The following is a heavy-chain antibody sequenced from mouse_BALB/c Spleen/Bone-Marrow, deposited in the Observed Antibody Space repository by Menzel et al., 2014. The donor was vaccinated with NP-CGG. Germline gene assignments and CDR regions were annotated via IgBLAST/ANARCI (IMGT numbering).Heavy chain of an antibody. CDR1: GYNFISYW. J-gene: IGHJ1*01. V-gene: IGHV1S81*02. CDR2: INPGNGST. Sequence: QVQLKQSGAELVKPGASVKLSCKASGYNFISYWIHWVKQRPGQGLEWIGEINPGNGSTNYNEKFKNKATLTIDKSSSTAYMQLSRLTSEDSAVYYCARWGKGYFDVWGAGTTVTVSS. CDR3: ARWGKGYFDV. D-gene: IGHD1-3*01.